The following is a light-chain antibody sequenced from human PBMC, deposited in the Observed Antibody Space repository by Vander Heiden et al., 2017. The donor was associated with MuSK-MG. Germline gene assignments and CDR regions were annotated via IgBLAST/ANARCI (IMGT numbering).Light chain of an antibody. CDR2: GAS. Sequence: EIVMTQSPATLSVSPGERVTLSCRASQSVSSNLAWYQQKPGQAPRLLIYGASTRATGIPARFSGSGSGTEFTLTISSLQSEDFAVYYCKQYNNWPPLTLGGGTKVEIK. CDR1: QSVSSN. V-gene: IGKV3-15*01. J-gene: IGKJ4*01. CDR3: KQYNNWPPLT.